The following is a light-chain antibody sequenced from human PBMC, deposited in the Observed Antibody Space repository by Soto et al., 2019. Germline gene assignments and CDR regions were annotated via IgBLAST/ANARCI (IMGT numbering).Light chain of an antibody. Sequence: IVLTQSPGTLSLSPGERATLSCRASQSVINNLAWYQHKPGQAPRLLIHGASSRATAIPARFSGSGSGTEFTLTISRLQSEDFAVYYCQQYNDRLWTFGQGTKVDIK. CDR3: QQYNDRLWT. V-gene: IGKV3D-15*01. J-gene: IGKJ1*01. CDR2: GAS. CDR1: QSVINN.